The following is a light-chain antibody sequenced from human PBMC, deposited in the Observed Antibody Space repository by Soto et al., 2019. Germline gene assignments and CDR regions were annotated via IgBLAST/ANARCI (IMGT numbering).Light chain of an antibody. CDR3: AAWDDGLNGPL. CDR1: RSNIGFNT. CDR2: SDY. J-gene: IGLJ3*02. Sequence: QAVVTQPPSASGTPGQSVTISCSGSRSNIGFNTVNWFQHLPGTAPKLLIFSDYLRPSGIPDRFSASKSGTSASLAISGLRSADEAVYYCAAWDDGLNGPLFGGGTKLTVL. V-gene: IGLV1-44*01.